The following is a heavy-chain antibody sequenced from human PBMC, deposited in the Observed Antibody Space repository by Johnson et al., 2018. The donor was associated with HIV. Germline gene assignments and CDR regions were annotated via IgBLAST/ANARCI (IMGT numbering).Heavy chain of an antibody. CDR3: ARASVQWELRDYDAFDI. D-gene: IGHD1-26*01. CDR2: INSDGSST. V-gene: IGHV3-74*01. CDR1: GFTFSSYW. Sequence: VQLVESGGGLVQPGGSLRLSCAASGFTFSSYWMHWVRQAPGKGLVWVSRINSDGSSTRYADSVKGRFTISRDNAKNTLYLQMNSLRGEDTAVYYCARASVQWELRDYDAFDIWGQGTMVTVSS. J-gene: IGHJ3*02.